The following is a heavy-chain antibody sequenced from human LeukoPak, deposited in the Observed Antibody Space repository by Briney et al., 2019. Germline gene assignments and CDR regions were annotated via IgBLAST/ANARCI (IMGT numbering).Heavy chain of an antibody. D-gene: IGHD5-18*01. CDR1: GGSISRYY. V-gene: IGHV4-59*01. CDR2: IHYSGST. Sequence: SETLSLTCTVSGGSISRYYWSWIRQPPGKGLEWIGYIHYSGSTNYNPSLNSRVTISLDTSKNQFSLKLSSVTAADTAVYYCARYRGYINGYAVAICGQGTMVTVSS. J-gene: IGHJ3*02. CDR3: ARYRGYINGYAVAI.